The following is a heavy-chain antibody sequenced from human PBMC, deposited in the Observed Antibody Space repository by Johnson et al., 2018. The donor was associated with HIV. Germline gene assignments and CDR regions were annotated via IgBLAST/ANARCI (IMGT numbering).Heavy chain of an antibody. V-gene: IGHV3-33*01. Sequence: QVQLVESGGGVVQPGGSLRLSCAASGFTFSSYGMHWVRQAPGKGLEWVAVIWYDGSNKYYADSVKGRFTISRDNSKNTLYLQMNSLRVADTAVYYCARDRSLWFRELWPRDAFDMWGQGTKITVSS. CDR3: ARDRSLWFRELWPRDAFDM. J-gene: IGHJ3*02. D-gene: IGHD3-10*01. CDR1: GFTFSSYG. CDR2: IWYDGSNK.